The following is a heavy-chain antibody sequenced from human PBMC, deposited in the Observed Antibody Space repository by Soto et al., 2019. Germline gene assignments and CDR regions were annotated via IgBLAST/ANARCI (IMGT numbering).Heavy chain of an antibody. V-gene: IGHV4-39*01. D-gene: IGHD6-19*01. CDR3: ARHYSSGSRNWFDP. CDR2: IYYSGST. Sequence: PSETLSLTCSVAGGSINSSSYFWGWVRQPPGKGLEWIGSIYYSGSTYYNPSLRSRVTISVDTSKNQFSLKLSSVTAADTAVFYCARHYSSGSRNWFDPWGQGTLVTVSS. J-gene: IGHJ5*02. CDR1: GGSINSSSYF.